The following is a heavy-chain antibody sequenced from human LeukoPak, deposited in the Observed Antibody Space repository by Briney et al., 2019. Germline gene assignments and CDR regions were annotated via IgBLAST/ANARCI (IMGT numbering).Heavy chain of an antibody. CDR2: TSYDENDK. D-gene: IGHD3-10*01. CDR3: GRDRLQGAVRPAKMGFVDS. CDR1: GFTFSTYA. J-gene: IGHJ4*02. Sequence: PGGPLRLSCAASGFTFSTYAMHWVRQAPGRGLRWVASTSYDENDKFYADSVQGRFIVSRDNSKNTLFLQMNSLRPEDTALYFCGRDRLQGAVRPAKMGFVDSWGQGSLVTVS. V-gene: IGHV3-30*04.